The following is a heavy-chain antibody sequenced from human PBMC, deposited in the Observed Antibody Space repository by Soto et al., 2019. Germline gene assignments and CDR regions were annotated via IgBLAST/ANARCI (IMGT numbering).Heavy chain of an antibody. CDR3: AQDGSWLADFDY. CDR1: GFTFSSYG. Sequence: QVQLVESGGGVVQPGRSLRLSCAASGFTFSSYGMHWVRQAPGKGLEWVAVISYDGSNKYYADSVKGRFTISRDNSKNTLYLQMNSLRAEDTAVYYCAQDGSWLADFDYWGQGTLVTVSS. CDR2: ISYDGSNK. J-gene: IGHJ4*02. D-gene: IGHD6-19*01. V-gene: IGHV3-30*18.